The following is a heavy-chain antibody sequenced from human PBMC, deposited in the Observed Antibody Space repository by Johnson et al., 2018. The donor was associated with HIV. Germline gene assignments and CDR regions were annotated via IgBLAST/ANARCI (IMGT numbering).Heavy chain of an antibody. Sequence: QVQLVESGGGVVRPGGSLRLSCAASGFSFDDYGMSWVRQAPGKGLEWVAVISYDGNNKYYADSVKGRFTISRDNSKNTLYLQLNSLRAEDTAVYYCAGYCSGGSCYSVWQKNYAFDIWGQGTMVTVSS. J-gene: IGHJ3*02. CDR3: AGYCSGGSCYSVWQKNYAFDI. D-gene: IGHD2-15*01. V-gene: IGHV3-30*03. CDR1: GFSFDDYG. CDR2: ISYDGNNK.